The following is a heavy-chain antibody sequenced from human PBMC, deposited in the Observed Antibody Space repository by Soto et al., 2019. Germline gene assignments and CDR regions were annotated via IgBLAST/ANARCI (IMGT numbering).Heavy chain of an antibody. CDR2: ISSSSSYI. V-gene: IGHV3-21*01. Sequence: ESGGGLVKPGGSLRLSCAASGFTFSSYSMNWVRQAPGKGLEWVSSISSSSSYIYYADSVKGRFTISRDNAKNSLYLQMNSLRAEDTAVYYCARVGCSGGSCYSPDYWGQGTLVTVSS. CDR1: GFTFSSYS. J-gene: IGHJ4*02. CDR3: ARVGCSGGSCYSPDY. D-gene: IGHD2-15*01.